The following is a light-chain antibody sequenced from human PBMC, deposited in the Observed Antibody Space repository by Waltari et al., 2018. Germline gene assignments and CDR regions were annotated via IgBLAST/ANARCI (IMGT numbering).Light chain of an antibody. CDR3: QSADSSVSYVM. CDR1: AVPKQY. Sequence: SYELTQPPSVSVSPGRTARITCSGDAVPKQYAYWYQQKPGQAPVLVIYKDSERPSGIPGLFSGSSAGTAVTLTISGVQAEDEADYYCQSADSSVSYVMFGGGTKLTVL. CDR2: KDS. V-gene: IGLV3-25*03. J-gene: IGLJ3*02.